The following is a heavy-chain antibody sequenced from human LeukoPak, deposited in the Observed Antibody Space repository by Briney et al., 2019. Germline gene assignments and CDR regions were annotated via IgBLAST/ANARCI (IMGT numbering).Heavy chain of an antibody. CDR1: GGSMNSYY. J-gene: IGHJ4*02. CDR2: IHNSGST. CDR3: ARSSSWYKEEDY. Sequence: PSETLSLTCSVFGGSMNSYYWNWIRQPPGKGLEWVGYIHNSGSTNYNPSPRSRVSISVDTSKNQFSLKLSSVTAADTAVYYCARSSSWYKEEDYWGQGTLVTVSS. D-gene: IGHD6-13*01. V-gene: IGHV4-59*01.